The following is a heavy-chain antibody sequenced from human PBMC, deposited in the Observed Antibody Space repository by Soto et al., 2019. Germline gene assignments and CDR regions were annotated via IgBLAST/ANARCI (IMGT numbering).Heavy chain of an antibody. D-gene: IGHD3-10*01. V-gene: IGHV4-31*03. J-gene: IGHJ3*02. CDR3: ARDWKKRPMVRGVIITDDAFDI. CDR2: IYYSGST. Sequence: SETLSLTCTVSGVSISSGGYYLSWIRQHPGKGLEWIGYIYYSGSTYYNPSLKSRVTISVDTSKNQFSLKLSSVTAADTAVYYCARDWKKRPMVRGVIITDDAFDIWGQGTMVTVSS. CDR1: GVSISSGGYY.